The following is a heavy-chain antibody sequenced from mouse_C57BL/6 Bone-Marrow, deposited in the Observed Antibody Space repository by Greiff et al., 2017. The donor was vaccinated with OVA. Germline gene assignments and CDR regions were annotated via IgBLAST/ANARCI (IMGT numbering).Heavy chain of an antibody. D-gene: IGHD3-2*02. V-gene: IGHV6-6*01. Sequence: EVMLVESGGGLVQPGGSMKLSCAASGFTFSDAWMDWVRQSPEKGLEWVAEIRNKANNHATYYAESVKGRFTISRDDSKSSVYLQMNSLRAEDTGIYYCTRGTAQAPYYYAMDYWGQGTSVTVSS. CDR2: IRNKANNHAT. J-gene: IGHJ4*01. CDR3: TRGTAQAPYYYAMDY. CDR1: GFTFSDAW.